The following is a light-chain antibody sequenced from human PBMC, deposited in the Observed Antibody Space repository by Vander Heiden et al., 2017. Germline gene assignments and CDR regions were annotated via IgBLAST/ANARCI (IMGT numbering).Light chain of an antibody. J-gene: IGKJ4*01. Sequence: IVMTQSPDSLAVSPAERDTINCKFSQSVLSSPDSNNYLVWYQQKPGQAPKLLIYSASTRECGVPARFSGTGSGTDFTLTISGLQAEDVAVYYCQQADSCPLTFGRGTKVEIK. CDR3: QQADSCPLT. CDR1: QSVLSSPDSNNY. V-gene: IGKV4-1*01. CDR2: SAS.